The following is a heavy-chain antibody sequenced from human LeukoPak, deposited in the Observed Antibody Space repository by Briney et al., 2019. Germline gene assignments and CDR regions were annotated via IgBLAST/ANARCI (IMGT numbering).Heavy chain of an antibody. CDR3: ARRASYSTSFFDN. V-gene: IGHV4-59*08. CDR2: VYYSGST. CDR1: GGSISPYY. Sequence: PSETLSLTCTVSGGSISPYYWSWIRQPPGKGLEWIGYVYYSGSTNYNPSLKSRVTMSVDTSKNQFSLQLSSVTAADTAVYYCARRASYSTSFFDNWGQGTLVTVSS. D-gene: IGHD6-6*01. J-gene: IGHJ4*02.